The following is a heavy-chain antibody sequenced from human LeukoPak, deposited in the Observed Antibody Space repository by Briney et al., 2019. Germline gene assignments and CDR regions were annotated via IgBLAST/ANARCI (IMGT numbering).Heavy chain of an antibody. CDR1: GFTVSSNF. CDR3: ARDSPLEYCSSTSCLFDY. CDR2: IYSGGST. J-gene: IGHJ4*02. Sequence: GGSLRLSCAASGFTVSSNFMSWVRQAPGKGLEWVSVIYSGGSTYYADSVKGRFTISRDNAKNSLYLQMNSLRVEDTAVYYCARDSPLEYCSSTSCLFDYWGQGTLVTVSS. V-gene: IGHV3-66*01. D-gene: IGHD2-2*01.